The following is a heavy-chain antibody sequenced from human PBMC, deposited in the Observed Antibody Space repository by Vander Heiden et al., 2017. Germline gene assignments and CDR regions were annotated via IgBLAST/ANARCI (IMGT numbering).Heavy chain of an antibody. J-gene: IGHJ5*02. D-gene: IGHD1-26*01. V-gene: IGHV3-21*01. Sequence: EVQVVEPGGGLVKPGGSLRGPCAASGCSFSDYGMNWFRQAPGKGLERVSLMRSRGRHIYYADSVKGRFTSSRDNAKNALYLQMNSVRGEDAAVYYCARDTTVGGTGPWWFDPGGPGTLVSVSS. CDR2: MRSRGRHI. CDR1: GCSFSDYG. CDR3: ARDTTVGGTGPWWFDP.